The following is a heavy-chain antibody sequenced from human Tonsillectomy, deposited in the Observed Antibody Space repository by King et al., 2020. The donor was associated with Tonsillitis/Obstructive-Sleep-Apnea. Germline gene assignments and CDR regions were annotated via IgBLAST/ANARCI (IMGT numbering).Heavy chain of an antibody. V-gene: IGHV4-34*01. CDR2: INHSGST. D-gene: IGHD4-17*01. CDR3: VRGPTTRGFDY. Sequence: VQLQQWGAGLLKPSETLSLPCVVYGGSFSGYYWSWIRQPPGKGLEWIGEINHSGSTNYNPSLKSRVTISVDTSKNQFSLKLSSVTAADTAVYYCVRGPTTRGFDYWGQGTLVTVSS. CDR1: GGSFSGYY. J-gene: IGHJ4*02.